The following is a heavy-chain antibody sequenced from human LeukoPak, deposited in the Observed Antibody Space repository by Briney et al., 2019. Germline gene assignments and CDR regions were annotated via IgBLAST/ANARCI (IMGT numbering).Heavy chain of an antibody. CDR3: ARYCSSTSCYRPP. J-gene: IGHJ5*02. Sequence: GGSLRLSCAASGFTITTNYMNWVRQAPGKGLEWVSSISSGSSHIYYADSVKGRFTISRDNAKNSLYLQMNSLRAEDTAVYYCARYCSSTSCYRPPWGQGTLVTVSS. CDR1: GFTITTNY. CDR2: ISSGSSHI. D-gene: IGHD2-2*02. V-gene: IGHV3-21*01.